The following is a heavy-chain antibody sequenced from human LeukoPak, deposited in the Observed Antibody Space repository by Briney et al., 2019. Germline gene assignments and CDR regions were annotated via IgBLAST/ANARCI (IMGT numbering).Heavy chain of an antibody. D-gene: IGHD3-10*01. CDR2: ISYDGPNK. Sequence: GGSLRLSCAASAFTFSTYSMHWVRQAPGKGLEWVVAISYDGPNKNYADSVKGRFTISRDDSKNTAYLQMDSLKTEDTAVYYCTGNYYGSGSYADFDYWGQGTLVTVSS. J-gene: IGHJ4*02. CDR1: AFTFSTYS. CDR3: TGNYYGSGSYADFDY. V-gene: IGHV3-30*04.